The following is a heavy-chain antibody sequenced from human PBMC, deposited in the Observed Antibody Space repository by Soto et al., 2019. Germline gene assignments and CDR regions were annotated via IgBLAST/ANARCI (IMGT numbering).Heavy chain of an antibody. CDR2: IYYSGST. CDR1: GGSISSYD. V-gene: IGHV4-59*01. CDR3: ARDYPSRGWFGP. Sequence: SLTGTVSGGSISSYDWSWSRQPPGKGLEWIGYIYYSGSTNYNPSLKSRVTISVDTSKNQFSLKLSSVTAADTAVYYCARDYPSRGWFGPWGQGPLVTVSS. D-gene: IGHD3-10*01. J-gene: IGHJ5*02.